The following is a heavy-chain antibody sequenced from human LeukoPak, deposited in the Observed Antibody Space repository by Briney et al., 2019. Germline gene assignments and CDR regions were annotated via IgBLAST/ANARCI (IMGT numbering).Heavy chain of an antibody. CDR1: GYTFTDYY. D-gene: IGHD1-1*01. CDR2: INPNSGT. J-gene: IGHJ4*02. V-gene: IGHV1-2*02. CDR3: ARNRWMDY. Sequence: ASVNVSCKASGYTFTDYYMHWVRQAPGQGLEWMGGINPNSGTNYAQKFQGRVTMTRDTSISTAYMELTRLTSDDTAVYYCARNRWMDYWGQGTLVTVSS.